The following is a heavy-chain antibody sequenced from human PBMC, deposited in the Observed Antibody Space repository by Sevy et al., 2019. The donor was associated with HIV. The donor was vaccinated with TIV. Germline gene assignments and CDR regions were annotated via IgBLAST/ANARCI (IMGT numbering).Heavy chain of an antibody. CDR2: IDWDDDK. D-gene: IGHD1-1*01. CDR1: GFSLSTSGMC. CDR3: AWICPGTTKWRYFDY. V-gene: IGHV2-70*01. J-gene: IGHJ4*02. Sequence: SGPTLVKPTQTLTVTCTFSGFSLSTSGMCVSWIRQRPGKALEWLALIDWDDDKYYSTSLKTRLTVSKDTSKNQVVLTMTNMDPVDTATYYCAWICPGTTKWRYFDYWGQGTLVTVSS.